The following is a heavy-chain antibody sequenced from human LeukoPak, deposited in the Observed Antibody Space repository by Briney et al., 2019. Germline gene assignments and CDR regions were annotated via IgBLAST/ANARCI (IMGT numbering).Heavy chain of an antibody. CDR2: IIPILGVA. Sequence: SVKVSCKASGGTFSSYAISWVRQAPGQGLEWMGGIIPILGVADYAQKFQGRVTITADKSTSTAYVELSSLRSEDTAVYYCARDRRRLPGMSAASTEEYFQHWGQGTLVTVSS. CDR1: GGTFSSYA. D-gene: IGHD6-13*01. J-gene: IGHJ1*01. V-gene: IGHV1-69*10. CDR3: ARDRRRLPGMSAASTEEYFQH.